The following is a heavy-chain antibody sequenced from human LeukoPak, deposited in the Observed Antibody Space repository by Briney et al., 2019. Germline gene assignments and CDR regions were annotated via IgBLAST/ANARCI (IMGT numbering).Heavy chain of an antibody. CDR2: IKQDGSEK. CDR1: GFTFSSYW. Sequence: HPGGSLRLSCAASGFTFSSYWMSWVRQAPGKGLAWVANIKQDGSEKYYVDSVKGRFTISRDNAKNSLYLQMNSLRAEDTAVYYCARVLRYCSGGNCYSGGLGYMDVWGKGTTVTISS. CDR3: ARVLRYCSGGNCYSGGLGYMDV. J-gene: IGHJ6*03. D-gene: IGHD2-15*01. V-gene: IGHV3-7*03.